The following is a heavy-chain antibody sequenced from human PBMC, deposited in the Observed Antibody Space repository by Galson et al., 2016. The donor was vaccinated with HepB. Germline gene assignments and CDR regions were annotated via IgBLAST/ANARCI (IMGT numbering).Heavy chain of an antibody. CDR2: ISYDGSYS. D-gene: IGHD6-19*01. J-gene: IGHJ4*02. V-gene: IGHV3-30*03. CDR3: AREDPNIAVAALDY. CDR1: GFSFSTYA. Sequence: SLRLSCAASGFSFSTYAMHWVRQAPGKGLEWVALISYDGSYSSYADSVKGRFTISRDNSRNTLYLQMNSLRAEDTAVYYCAREDPNIAVAALDYWGQRTLVTVSS.